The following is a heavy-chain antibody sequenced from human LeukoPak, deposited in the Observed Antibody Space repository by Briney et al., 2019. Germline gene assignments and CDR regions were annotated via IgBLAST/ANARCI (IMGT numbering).Heavy chain of an antibody. Sequence: PGGSLRLSCAASGFTFSDYYMSWIRRAPGKGLEWVSYISSSGSTIYYADSVKGRFTISRDNAKNSLYLQMNSLRAEDTAVYCCAREPGYSYGFDAFDIWGQGTMVTVSS. CDR1: GFTFSDYY. D-gene: IGHD5-18*01. CDR3: AREPGYSYGFDAFDI. CDR2: ISSSGSTI. V-gene: IGHV3-11*04. J-gene: IGHJ3*02.